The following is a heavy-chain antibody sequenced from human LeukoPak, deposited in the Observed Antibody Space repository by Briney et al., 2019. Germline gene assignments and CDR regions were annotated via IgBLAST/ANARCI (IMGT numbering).Heavy chain of an antibody. CDR3: ARAYGGATGGPFDY. Sequence: SVKVSCKASGGTFSSYAISWVRQAPGQGLEWMGRIIPILGIANYAQKFQGRVTITADKSTSTAYMELSSLRSEDTAVYYCARAYGGATGGPFDYWGQGTLVTVSS. D-gene: IGHD1-26*01. CDR2: IIPILGIA. V-gene: IGHV1-69*04. CDR1: GGTFSSYA. J-gene: IGHJ4*02.